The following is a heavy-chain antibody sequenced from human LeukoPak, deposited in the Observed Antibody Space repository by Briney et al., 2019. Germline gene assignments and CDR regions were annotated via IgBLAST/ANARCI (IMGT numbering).Heavy chain of an antibody. D-gene: IGHD2-2*01. CDR3: ARDLRDIVVVPAPGY. J-gene: IGHJ4*02. CDR1: GFTFSSYW. CDR2: INTDGSST. V-gene: IGHV3-74*01. Sequence: PGGSLRLSCAASGFTFSSYWMHWVRQAPGKGLVWVSRINTDGSSTSYADSVKGRFTISRDNAKNTLYLQMNSLRAEDTAVYYCARDLRDIVVVPAPGYWGQETLVTVSS.